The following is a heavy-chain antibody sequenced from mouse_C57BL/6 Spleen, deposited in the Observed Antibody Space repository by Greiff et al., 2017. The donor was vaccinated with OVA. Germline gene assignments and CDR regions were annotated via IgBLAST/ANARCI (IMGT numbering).Heavy chain of an antibody. CDR2: INPSSGYT. Sequence: VQLVESGADLARPGASVKMSCKASGYTFTSYTMHWVKQRPGQGLEWIGYINPSSGYTKYNQKFKDKATLTADKSSSTAYMQLSNLTSEDSAVYYCARALYYGSSLDVWGTGTTVTVSS. V-gene: IGHV1-4*01. CDR1: GYTFTSYT. D-gene: IGHD1-1*01. J-gene: IGHJ1*03. CDR3: ARALYYGSSLDV.